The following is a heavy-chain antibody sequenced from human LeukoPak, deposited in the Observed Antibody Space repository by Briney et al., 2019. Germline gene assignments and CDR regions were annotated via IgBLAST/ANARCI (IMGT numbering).Heavy chain of an antibody. CDR1: GFTFNRYG. D-gene: IGHD6-19*01. CDR3: AKDHLPGIVVADRDY. Sequence: PGGTLRFSCAASGFTFNRYGMSWVRQAPGKGLEWVSALSGSGGTTYYADSVKGRFTISRDNSKNTLYLQINSLRDEDTAVYYCAKDHLPGIVVADRDYWGQGTLVTVSS. J-gene: IGHJ4*02. V-gene: IGHV3-23*01. CDR2: LSGSGGTT.